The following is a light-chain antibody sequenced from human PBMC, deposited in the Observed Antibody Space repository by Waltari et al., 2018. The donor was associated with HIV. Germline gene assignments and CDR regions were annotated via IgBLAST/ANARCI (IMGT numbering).Light chain of an antibody. CDR2: KAS. V-gene: IGKV1-5*03. CDR1: QSIDSW. CDR3: QQYSRRYT. Sequence: DIQMTQSPSTLSASVGDRVTITCRASQSIDSWLAWYQQKPGKAPKLLIYKASSLESGVPSRFGGYGSGTEFTLTIRSLQPDDFATYYCQQYSRRYTFGQGTKLEI. J-gene: IGKJ2*01.